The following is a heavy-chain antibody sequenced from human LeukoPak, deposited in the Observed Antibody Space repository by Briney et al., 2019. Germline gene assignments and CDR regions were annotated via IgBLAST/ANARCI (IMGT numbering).Heavy chain of an antibody. CDR1: GDSFSSNSVT. J-gene: IGHJ5*02. CDR2: TYYRSTWYN. D-gene: IGHD2-2*01. V-gene: IGHV6-1*01. CDR3: ARRLTQYDCFDP. Sequence: SQTLSLTCAISGDSFSSNSVTWNWIRQSPSRGLEWLGRTYYRSTWYNDYAVSVRGRITVNPDTSKNQFSLHLNSVTPEDAAVYYCARRLTQYDCFDPWGQGILVTVSS.